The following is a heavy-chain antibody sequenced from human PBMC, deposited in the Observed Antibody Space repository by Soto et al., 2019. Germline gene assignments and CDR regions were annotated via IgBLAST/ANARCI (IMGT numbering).Heavy chain of an antibody. V-gene: IGHV4-34*01. D-gene: IGHD3-3*01. CDR1: GGSFSGYY. Sequence: LSLTCAVYGGSFSGYYWSWIRQPPGKGLEWIGEINHSGSTNYNPSLKSRVTISVDTSKNQFSLKLSSVTAADTAVYYCARGGTYYDFWSGYKKPKNWFDPWGQGTLVTVSS. CDR2: INHSGST. CDR3: ARGGTYYDFWSGYKKPKNWFDP. J-gene: IGHJ5*02.